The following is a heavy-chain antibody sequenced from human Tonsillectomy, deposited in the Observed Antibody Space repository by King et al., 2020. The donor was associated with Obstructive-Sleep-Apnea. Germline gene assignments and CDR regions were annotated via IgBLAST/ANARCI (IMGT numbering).Heavy chain of an antibody. J-gene: IGHJ6*02. V-gene: IGHV3-9*01. Sequence: VQLVESGGGLVQPGRSLRLSCAASGFTFGDYAMHWVRQAPGKGLEWVSGITWNSDRKDYADSVRGRFTISRDNARNSLYLQMNSLRAEDSALYYCAKTRESYYYYYGMDVWGQGTTVTVSS. CDR3: AKTRESYYYYYGMDV. D-gene: IGHD3/OR15-3a*01. CDR1: GFTFGDYA. CDR2: ITWNSDRK.